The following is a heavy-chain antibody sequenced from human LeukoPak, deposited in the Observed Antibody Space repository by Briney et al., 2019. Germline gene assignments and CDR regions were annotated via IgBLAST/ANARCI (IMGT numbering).Heavy chain of an antibody. D-gene: IGHD2-21*01. CDR1: GGSFSGYY. CDR2: INHSGST. J-gene: IGHJ6*03. V-gene: IGHV4-34*01. CDR3: TRVMWCSPRKTYYYYMDV. Sequence: PSETLSLTCAVYGGSFSGYYWSWIREPPGKGLEWIGEINHSGSTNYNPSLKSRVTISVDTSKNQFSLKLSSVTAADTAVYYCTRVMWCSPRKTYYYYMDVWGKGTPVTVSS.